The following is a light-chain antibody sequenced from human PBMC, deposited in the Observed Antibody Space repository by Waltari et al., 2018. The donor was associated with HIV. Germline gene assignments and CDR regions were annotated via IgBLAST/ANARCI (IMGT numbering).Light chain of an antibody. Sequence: QSVLTQPPSASGTPGQRVTISCSGSSSNIGSNTVNWYQQLPGTAPKPLLYINKQQPAGVPDRFAGPKSGTSASLASSWLQSEDEADYYCAAWDDSLNGYVIGTGTKVTVL. CDR2: INK. CDR1: SSNIGSNT. CDR3: AAWDDSLNGYV. V-gene: IGLV1-44*01. J-gene: IGLJ1*01.